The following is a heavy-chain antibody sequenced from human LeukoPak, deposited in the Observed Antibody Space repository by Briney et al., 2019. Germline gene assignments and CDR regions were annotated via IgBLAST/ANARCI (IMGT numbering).Heavy chain of an antibody. CDR1: GGTFSSYA. V-gene: IGHV1-69*05. D-gene: IGHD3-3*01. Sequence: ASVKVSCKASGGTFSSYAISWVRQAPGQGLEWMGRIIPIFGTANYAQKFQGRVTITTDESTSTAYMELSSLRSEDTAVYYCARVNRFWQDYWGQGTLVTVSS. CDR2: IIPIFGTA. J-gene: IGHJ4*02. CDR3: ARVNRFWQDY.